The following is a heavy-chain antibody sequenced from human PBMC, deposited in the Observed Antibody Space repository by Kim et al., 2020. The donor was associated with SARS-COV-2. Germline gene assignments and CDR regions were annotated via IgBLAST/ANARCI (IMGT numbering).Heavy chain of an antibody. Sequence: GGSLRLSCAASGFTFSSYGMHWVRQAPGKGLEWVAVISYDGSNKYYADSVKGRFTISRDNSKNTLYLQMNSLRAEDTAVYYCAKDLRGWLSTYYYDSSGYGADAFDIWGQGTMVTVSS. CDR1: GFTFSSYG. CDR3: AKDLRGWLSTYYYDSSGYGADAFDI. CDR2: ISYDGSNK. D-gene: IGHD3-22*01. J-gene: IGHJ3*02. V-gene: IGHV3-30*18.